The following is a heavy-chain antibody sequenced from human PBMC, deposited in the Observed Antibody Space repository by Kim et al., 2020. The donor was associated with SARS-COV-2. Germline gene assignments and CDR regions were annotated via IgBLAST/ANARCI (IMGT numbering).Heavy chain of an antibody. Sequence: SETLSLTCAVYGGSFSGYYWSWIRQPPGKGLEWIGEINHSGSTNYNPSLKSRVTISVDTSKNQFSLKLSSVTAADTAVYYCARGSYCSGGSCYEKDYYYYGMDVWGQGTTVTVSS. J-gene: IGHJ6*02. CDR1: GGSFSGYY. CDR2: INHSGST. CDR3: ARGSYCSGGSCYEKDYYYYGMDV. V-gene: IGHV4-34*01. D-gene: IGHD2-15*01.